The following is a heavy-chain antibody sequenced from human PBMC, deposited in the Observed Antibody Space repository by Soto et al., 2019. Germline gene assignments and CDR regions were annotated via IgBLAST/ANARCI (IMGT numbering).Heavy chain of an antibody. J-gene: IGHJ6*02. CDR2: IGGSAGST. CDR1: VFTFSSYA. CDR3: ANLHGFNYYYAMDV. Sequence: GSLRLSCAASVFTFSSYAMNWVRQAPGKGLEWVSTIGGSAGSTYYADSVKGRFTISRDNSKNTLYLQMNSLRAEDTAVYYCANLHGFNYYYAMDVWGQGTTVTVSS. V-gene: IGHV3-23*01.